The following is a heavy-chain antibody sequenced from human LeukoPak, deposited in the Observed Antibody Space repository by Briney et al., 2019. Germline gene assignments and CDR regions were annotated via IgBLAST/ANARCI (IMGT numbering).Heavy chain of an antibody. CDR2: IYYSGST. D-gene: IGHD3-10*01. V-gene: IGHV4-39*01. CDR3: AAPGGDSDY. J-gene: IGHJ4*02. Sequence: PSETLSLTRTVSGGSISSSSYYWGWIRQPPGKGLEWIGSIYYSGSTYYNPSLKSRVTISVDTSKNQFSLELSSVAAADTAVYYCAAPGGDSDYWGQGTLVTVSS. CDR1: GGSISSSSYY.